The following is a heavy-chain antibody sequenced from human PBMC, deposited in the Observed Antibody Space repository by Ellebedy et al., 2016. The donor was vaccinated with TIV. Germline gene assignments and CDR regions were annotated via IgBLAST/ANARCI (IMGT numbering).Heavy chain of an antibody. J-gene: IGHJ5*02. D-gene: IGHD3/OR15-3a*01. CDR1: GFTFSSYG. CDR2: ISYEGTEI. Sequence: GESLKISCAASGFTFSSYGIHWVRQAPGKGLEWVTIISYEGTEIYSADFVKGRFTVSGDSSKNTVYLQMNSGRPEDTAMYYCARNLGTCYGYNGFDPWGQGTLVSVSS. CDR3: ARNLGTCYGYNGFDP. V-gene: IGHV3-30*03.